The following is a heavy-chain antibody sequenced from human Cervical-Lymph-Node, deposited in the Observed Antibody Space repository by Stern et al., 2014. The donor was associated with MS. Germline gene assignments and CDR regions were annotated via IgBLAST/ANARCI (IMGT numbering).Heavy chain of an antibody. J-gene: IGHJ4*02. Sequence: VQLVESGGGVVQPGTSLRLSCAASGFTFSGYGMHWVRPAPGKGLEWVAVIWYDGSKEYYADSVKGRFTVSRENSKNTLYLQMNSLSADDTAVYYCARGRGADYGGNTGYFDYWGQGTLVTVSS. CDR2: IWYDGSKE. D-gene: IGHD4-23*01. CDR3: ARGRGADYGGNTGYFDY. CDR1: GFTFSGYG. V-gene: IGHV3-33*01.